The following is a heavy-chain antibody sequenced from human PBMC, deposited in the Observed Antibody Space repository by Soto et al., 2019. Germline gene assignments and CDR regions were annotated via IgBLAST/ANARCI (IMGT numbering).Heavy chain of an antibody. D-gene: IGHD3-22*01. V-gene: IGHV1-69*06. CDR2: IIPIFGTA. J-gene: IGHJ4*02. CDR1: GGTFSSYA. Sequence: ASVKVSCKASGGTFSSYAISWVRQAPGQGLEWMGGIIPIFGTANYAQKFQGRVTITADKSTSTAYMELSGLRSEDTAVYYCARDTYYYDSSGPTIESLFDYWGQGTLVTVSS. CDR3: ARDTYYYDSSGPTIESLFDY.